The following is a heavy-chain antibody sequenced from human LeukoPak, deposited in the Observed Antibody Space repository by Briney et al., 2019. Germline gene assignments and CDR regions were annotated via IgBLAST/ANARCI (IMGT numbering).Heavy chain of an antibody. CDR3: ATRPIDYGQMNFDY. CDR2: IIPIFGTA. CDR1: GDTFSSYA. D-gene: IGHD4-17*01. J-gene: IGHJ4*02. Sequence: ASVKVSCKASGDTFSSYAISWVRQAPGQGLEWMGGIIPIFGTANYAQKFQGRVTITTDESTSTAYMELSSLRSEDTAVYYCATRPIDYGQMNFDYWGQGTLVTVSS. V-gene: IGHV1-69*05.